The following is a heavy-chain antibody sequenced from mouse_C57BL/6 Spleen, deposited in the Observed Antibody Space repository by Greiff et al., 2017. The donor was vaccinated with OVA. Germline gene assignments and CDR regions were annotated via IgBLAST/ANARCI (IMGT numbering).Heavy chain of an antibody. CDR2: IYPGDGDT. CDR3: ARSLITTVVAGDY. J-gene: IGHJ2*01. Sequence: LVESGPELVKPGASVKISCKASGYAFSSSWMNWVKQRPGKGLEWIGRIYPGDGDTNYNGKFKGKATLTANKSSSTAYMQLSSLTSEDSAVYFCARSLITTVVAGDYWGQGTTLTVSS. D-gene: IGHD1-1*01. CDR1: GYAFSSSW. V-gene: IGHV1-82*01.